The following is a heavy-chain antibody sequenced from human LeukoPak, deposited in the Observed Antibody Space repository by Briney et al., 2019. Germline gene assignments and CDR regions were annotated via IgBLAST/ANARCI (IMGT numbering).Heavy chain of an antibody. J-gene: IGHJ4*02. V-gene: IGHV3-23*01. D-gene: IGHD6-6*01. CDR1: GFTFSSSA. CDR2: ISSSGDST. CDR3: AKGSRSIAVDNLCDY. Sequence: GGSLRLSCAASGFTFSSSAMSWVRQAPGKGLEWVSVISSSGDSTYYADSVKGRFTISRDNSKNTLYLQTNSLRAEDTAVYYCAKGSRSIAVDNLCDYWGQGTLVTVSS.